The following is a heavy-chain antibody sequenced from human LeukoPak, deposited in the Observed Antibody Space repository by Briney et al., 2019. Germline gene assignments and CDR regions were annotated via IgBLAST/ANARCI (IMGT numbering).Heavy chain of an antibody. V-gene: IGHV3-7*01. CDR2: IKEDGSEK. CDR1: GFTFRNFW. J-gene: IGHJ5*02. Sequence: PGGSLRLSCAASGFTFRNFWLSWVRQVPGKGLEWVANIKEDGSEKFYLDSVKGRFTISRDNAKNSLYLQMNNLRAEDTAVYYCAPYFPDRGSWGQGTLVTVSS. D-gene: IGHD2/OR15-2a*01. CDR3: APYFPDRGS.